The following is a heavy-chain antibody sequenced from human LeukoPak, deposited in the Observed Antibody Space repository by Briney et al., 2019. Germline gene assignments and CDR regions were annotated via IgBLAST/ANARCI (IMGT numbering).Heavy chain of an antibody. CDR2: IYPGDSDT. Sequence: GESLKISCEGSGFSFTTYWIGWVRQMPGKGLEWMGIIYPGDSDTRYSPSFQGQVTISVDKSISTTYLQWSSLKASDSAMYYCARPRSTYDAFDIWGQGTMVTVSS. CDR3: ARPRSTYDAFDI. J-gene: IGHJ3*02. V-gene: IGHV5-51*01. CDR1: GFSFTTYW.